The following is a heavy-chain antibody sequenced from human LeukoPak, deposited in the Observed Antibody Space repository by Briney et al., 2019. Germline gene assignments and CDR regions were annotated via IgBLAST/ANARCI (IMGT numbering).Heavy chain of an antibody. D-gene: IGHD6-19*01. V-gene: IGHV3-33*01. J-gene: IGHJ4*02. CDR1: GFTFSSYG. CDR3: VRGSSGWFGIDF. Sequence: PGRSLRLSCAASGFTFSSYGMHWVRQAPGKGLEWVAVIWYDGSNKYYADSVKGRFTISRDNSKNTLYLQMNSLRAEDTAVYYCVRGSSGWFGIDFWGQGALVTVSS. CDR2: IWYDGSNK.